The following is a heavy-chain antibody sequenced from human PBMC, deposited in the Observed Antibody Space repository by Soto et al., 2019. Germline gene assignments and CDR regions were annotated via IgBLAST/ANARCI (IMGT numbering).Heavy chain of an antibody. V-gene: IGHV3-30*18. Sequence: QVQLVESGGGVVQPGRSLRLSCAASGFTFSSYGMHWVRQAPGKGLEWVAVISYDGSNKYYADSVKGRFTIARDNSTNTLYLQLNSLRAEDTAVYYCANHSNSGSYLYYFDYWGQGTMVTVSA. J-gene: IGHJ4*02. CDR1: GFTFSSYG. D-gene: IGHD1-26*01. CDR2: ISYDGSNK. CDR3: ANHSNSGSYLYYFDY.